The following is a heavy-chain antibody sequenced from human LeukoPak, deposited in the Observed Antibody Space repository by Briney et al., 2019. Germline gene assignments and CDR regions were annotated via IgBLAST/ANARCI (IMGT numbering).Heavy chain of an antibody. D-gene: IGHD5-12*01. CDR1: GGSISSYY. Sequence: PSETLSLTCTVSGGSISSYYWSWIRQPPGKGLEWIGYIYHSGSTNYNPSLKSRVTISVDTSKNQFSLKLSSVTAADTAVYYCARGSGPVWLGQQDDAFDIWGQGTMVTVSS. J-gene: IGHJ3*02. CDR3: ARGSGPVWLGQQDDAFDI. CDR2: IYHSGST. V-gene: IGHV4-59*01.